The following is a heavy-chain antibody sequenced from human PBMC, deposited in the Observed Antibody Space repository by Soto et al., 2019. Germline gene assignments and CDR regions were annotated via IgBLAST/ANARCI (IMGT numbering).Heavy chain of an antibody. CDR1: GFTFSSYA. Sequence: GGSLRLSCAASGFTFSSYAMSWVRQAPGKELEWVATINDSGGDTYYVDSVKGRFTISRDKSTNTLYLQMNSLRAEDTAVYYCAKVKVAMEIIFDYWGQGTLVTVSS. CDR2: INDSGGDT. J-gene: IGHJ4*02. V-gene: IGHV3-23*01. CDR3: AKVKVAMEIIFDY. D-gene: IGHD5-12*01.